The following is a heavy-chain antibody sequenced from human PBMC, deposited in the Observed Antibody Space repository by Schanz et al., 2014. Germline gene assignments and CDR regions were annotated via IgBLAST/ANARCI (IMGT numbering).Heavy chain of an antibody. CDR2: IIPILGIA. D-gene: IGHD5-12*01. Sequence: QLQLVQSGAEVKKPGSSVKVSCKLSGGTFNSYTINWVRQAPGQGLEWMGRIIPILGIANYAQKFQGRVTMTTDTSTSTSYMELTSLRFDDTAVYYCARDFSAYVGNYFDYWGQGTLVTVSS. J-gene: IGHJ4*02. V-gene: IGHV1-69*08. CDR3: ARDFSAYVGNYFDY. CDR1: GGTFNSYT.